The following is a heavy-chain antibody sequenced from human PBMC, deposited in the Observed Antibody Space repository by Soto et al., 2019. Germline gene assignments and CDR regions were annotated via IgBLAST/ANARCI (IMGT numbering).Heavy chain of an antibody. Sequence: EVQLVESGGGLVQPGGSLRLSCAASGFTISSYYMSWVRQAPGKGLEWVSVIYSGGSDTTYYAGSVKGRFTISRDISKNTLYLQMNSLRAEDTAVYYCARDGSSRPTEYWGQGTLVTVSS. D-gene: IGHD3-10*01. J-gene: IGHJ4*02. CDR3: ARDGSSRPTEY. V-gene: IGHV3-66*01. CDR1: GFTISSYY. CDR2: IYSGGSDTT.